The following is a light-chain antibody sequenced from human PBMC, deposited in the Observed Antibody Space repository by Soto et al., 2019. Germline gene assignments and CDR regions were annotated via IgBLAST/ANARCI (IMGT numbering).Light chain of an antibody. V-gene: IGKV3-20*01. CDR2: GAS. CDR3: QQYGSSPYT. Sequence: EIVLTQSPGTLSLSPGERATLSCRASQSGSNNYLAWYQQKPGQSPRLLIYGASNRATGIPDRFNGSGSGTDFTLTISSLEPEDFAVYFCQQYGSSPYTFGQGTKLAIK. CDR1: QSGSNNY. J-gene: IGKJ2*01.